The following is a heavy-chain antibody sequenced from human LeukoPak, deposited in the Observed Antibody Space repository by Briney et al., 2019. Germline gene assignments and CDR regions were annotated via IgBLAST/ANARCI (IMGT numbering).Heavy chain of an antibody. CDR2: TSWNSGSI. Sequence: GGSLRLSCAASGFTFDDYAMHWVRQAPGKGLEWVSGTSWNSGSIGYADSVKGRFTISRDNAKNSLYLQMNSLRAEDTALYYCAKDMGSSGVRPVFDYWGQGTLVTVSS. CDR3: AKDMGSSGVRPVFDY. CDR1: GFTFDDYA. D-gene: IGHD6-25*01. V-gene: IGHV3-9*01. J-gene: IGHJ4*02.